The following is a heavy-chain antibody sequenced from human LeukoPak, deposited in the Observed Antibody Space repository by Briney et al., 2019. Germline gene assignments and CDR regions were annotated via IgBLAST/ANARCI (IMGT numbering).Heavy chain of an antibody. CDR2: IIPIFGTA. Sequence: SVKVSCKASGGTFSSYAISWVRQAPGQGLEWMGGIIPIFGTANYAQKFRGRVTITTDESTSTAYMELSSLRSEDTAVYYCARDNSGYYSGYYYYYYMDVWGKGTTVTVSS. J-gene: IGHJ6*03. CDR3: ARDNSGYYSGYYYYYYMDV. V-gene: IGHV1-69*05. CDR1: GGTFSSYA. D-gene: IGHD3-22*01.